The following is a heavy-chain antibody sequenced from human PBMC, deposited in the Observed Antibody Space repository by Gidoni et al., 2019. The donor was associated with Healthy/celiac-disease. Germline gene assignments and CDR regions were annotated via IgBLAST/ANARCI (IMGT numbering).Heavy chain of an antibody. CDR1: GFTFSSYA. D-gene: IGHD2-2*01. Sequence: QAQLVESGGGVAQPGRSLRLSCAASGFTFSSYAMHWVRQAPGKGLEWVAVISYDGSNTYYADSVKGRFTISRDNSKNTLYLQMNSLRAEDTAVYYCAGDMRDFSFVVVQAPPTYGMDVWGQGTTVTVSS. V-gene: IGHV3-30*04. CDR3: AGDMRDFSFVVVQAPPTYGMDV. CDR2: ISYDGSNT. J-gene: IGHJ6*02.